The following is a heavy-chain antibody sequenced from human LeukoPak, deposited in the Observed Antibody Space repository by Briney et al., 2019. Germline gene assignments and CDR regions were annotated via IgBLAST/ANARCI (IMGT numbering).Heavy chain of an antibody. CDR1: GYTFTSYG. CDR3: ARVVVAAKLYYYDMDV. J-gene: IGHJ6*02. D-gene: IGHD2-15*01. Sequence: ASVKVSCKASGYTFTSYGIGWVRQAPGQGLEWMGWISAYNGNTNYAQKLQGRVTMTTDTSTSTAYMELRSLRSDDTAVYYCARVVVAAKLYYYDMDVWGQGTTVTVSS. V-gene: IGHV1-18*01. CDR2: ISAYNGNT.